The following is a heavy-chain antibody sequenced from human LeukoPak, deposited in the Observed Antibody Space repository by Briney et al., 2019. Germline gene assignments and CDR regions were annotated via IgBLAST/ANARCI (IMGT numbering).Heavy chain of an antibody. CDR1: GGSISSYY. Sequence: SETLSLTCTVSGGSISSYYWSWIRQPPGKGLEWIGYIYYSGSTNYNPSLKSRVTISVGTSKNQFSLKLSSVTAADTAVYYCARAESYDAFDIWGQGTMVTVSS. CDR3: ARAESYDAFDI. CDR2: IYYSGST. V-gene: IGHV4-59*01. J-gene: IGHJ3*02.